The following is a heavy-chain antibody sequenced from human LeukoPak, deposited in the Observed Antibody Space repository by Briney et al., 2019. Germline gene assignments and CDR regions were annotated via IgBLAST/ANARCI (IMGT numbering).Heavy chain of an antibody. CDR1: SGSISRGDYY. CDR2: IYYSGST. CDR3: ATRGYDSSGLDY. Sequence: SQTLSLTCIVSSGSISRGDYYWSWIRQPPGKGLEWIGYIYYSGSTYYNPSLKSRVTISVDTSRNQFPLKVSSVTAADTAVYYCATRGYDSSGLDYWGRGTLVTVSS. V-gene: IGHV4-30-4*08. D-gene: IGHD3-22*01. J-gene: IGHJ4*02.